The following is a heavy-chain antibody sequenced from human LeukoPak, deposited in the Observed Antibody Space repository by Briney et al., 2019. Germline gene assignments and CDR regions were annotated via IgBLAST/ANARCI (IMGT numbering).Heavy chain of an antibody. CDR3: ARDTNPSSSSGYYGSGSYYNPLDY. J-gene: IGHJ4*02. Sequence: RASVKVSCEASGYTFTSYYMHWVRQAPGQGLEWMGIINPSGGSTSYAQKFQGRVTMTRDTSTSTVYMELSSLRSEDTAVYYCARDTNPSSSSGYYGSGSYYNPLDYWGQGTLVAVSS. D-gene: IGHD3-10*01. V-gene: IGHV1-46*03. CDR1: GYTFTSYY. CDR2: INPSGGST.